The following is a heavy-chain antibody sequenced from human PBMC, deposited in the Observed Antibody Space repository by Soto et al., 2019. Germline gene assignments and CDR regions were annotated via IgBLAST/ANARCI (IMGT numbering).Heavy chain of an antibody. D-gene: IGHD1-1*01. J-gene: IGHJ3*02. V-gene: IGHV3-30-3*01. CDR2: ISYDGSNK. CDR1: GFTFSSYA. CDR3: ARGGLLDAFDI. Sequence: PGGSLRLSCAASGFTFSSYAMHWFRQAPGKGLEWVAVISYDGSNKYYADSVKGRFTISRDNSKNTLYLQMNSLRAEDTAVYYCARGGLLDAFDIWGQGTMVTVSS.